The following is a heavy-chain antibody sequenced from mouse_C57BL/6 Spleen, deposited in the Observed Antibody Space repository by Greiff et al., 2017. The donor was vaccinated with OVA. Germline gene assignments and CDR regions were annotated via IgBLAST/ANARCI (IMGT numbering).Heavy chain of an antibody. CDR3: ARGVYYDPAWFAY. CDR1: GYAFTNYL. D-gene: IGHD2-4*01. J-gene: IGHJ3*01. CDR2: INTGSGGT. Sequence: VQLQQSGAELVRPGTSVKVSCKASGYAFTNYLIEWVKQRPGQGLEWIGVINTGSGGTNYNEKFTGKATMTADKSSSTAYMQLSSLTSEDSAVYFCARGVYYDPAWFAYWGQGTLVTVSA. V-gene: IGHV1-54*01.